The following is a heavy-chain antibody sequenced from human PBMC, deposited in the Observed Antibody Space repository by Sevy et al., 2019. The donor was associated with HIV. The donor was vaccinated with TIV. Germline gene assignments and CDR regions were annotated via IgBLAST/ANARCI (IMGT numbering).Heavy chain of an antibody. D-gene: IGHD2-8*01. CDR3: TRNGGAFGNGLDP. V-gene: IGHV3-48*03. Sequence: GGSLRLSCTASGFTFSSYDMNWVRQATGKGLEWVSKISSSGSSIYYADSVKGRITISRDNAKNSLNLQMKSLSAEDTAVYDCTRNGGAFGNGLDPWGQGTLVTVSS. CDR2: ISSSGSSI. J-gene: IGHJ5*02. CDR1: GFTFSSYD.